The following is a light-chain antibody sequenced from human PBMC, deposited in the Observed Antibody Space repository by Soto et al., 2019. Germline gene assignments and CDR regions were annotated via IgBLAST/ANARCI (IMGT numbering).Light chain of an antibody. CDR1: QSVSSNY. Sequence: EIVLTQSPGTLSLSPGERATLSCRASQSVSSNYLAWYQQKPGQAPRLLFYGASRRATGITDRFSSSGSGTDFTITITRLEPEDFEVYYCQQYGTSPMSTFGQGTKQEI. CDR2: GAS. CDR3: QQYGTSPMST. V-gene: IGKV3-20*01. J-gene: IGKJ2*01.